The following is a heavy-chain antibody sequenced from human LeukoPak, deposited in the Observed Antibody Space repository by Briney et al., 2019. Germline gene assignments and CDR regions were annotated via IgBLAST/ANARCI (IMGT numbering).Heavy chain of an antibody. J-gene: IGHJ4*02. V-gene: IGHV3-30*04. Sequence: GGSLRLSCAASGFTFSSYSMHWVRQAPGKGLEWLTLISYHGSNTEYTESVKGRFTISRDNSKNTLFLQMSSLRTEDTAIYFCARSPERLGQGYLDSWGQGTLVTVSS. CDR1: GFTFSSYS. CDR3: ARSPERLGQGYLDS. D-gene: IGHD3/OR15-3a*01. CDR2: ISYHGSNT.